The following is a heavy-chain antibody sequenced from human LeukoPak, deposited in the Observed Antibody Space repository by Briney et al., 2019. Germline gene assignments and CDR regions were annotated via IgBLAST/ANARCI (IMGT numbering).Heavy chain of an antibody. Sequence: SVKVSCKASGGVFTTYAVSWVRQAPGQGLEWMGSIIPFLGTTNYAQKFQGRVTITADEPTRTAYMELTYVRSDDTAVYYCTIIPNVILFTHYFEYWGQGTLVTVSS. CDR1: GGVFTTYA. CDR3: TIIPNVILFTHYFEY. CDR2: IIPFLGTT. D-gene: IGHD2-21*01. J-gene: IGHJ4*02. V-gene: IGHV1-69*11.